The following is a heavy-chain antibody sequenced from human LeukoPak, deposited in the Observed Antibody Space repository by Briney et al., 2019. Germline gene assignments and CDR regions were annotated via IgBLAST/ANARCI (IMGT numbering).Heavy chain of an antibody. J-gene: IGHJ4*02. V-gene: IGHV3-21*01. CDR3: ARDQGLLVVAGRFGY. D-gene: IGHD6-19*01. CDR1: GFTFSNYA. Sequence: GSLRLSCAASGFTFSNYAMSWVRQAPGKGLEWVSSISSSNSYIYNADSVKGRFTISRDNAKNSLYLQMNSLRAEDTAVYYCARDQGLLVVAGRFGYWGQGTLVTVSS. CDR2: ISSSNSYI.